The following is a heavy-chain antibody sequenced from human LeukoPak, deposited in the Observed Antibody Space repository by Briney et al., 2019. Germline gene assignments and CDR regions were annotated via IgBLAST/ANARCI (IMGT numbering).Heavy chain of an antibody. CDR2: IYYGGTT. CDR3: ARGGTLSTFGY. CDR1: GGSISSGGYY. J-gene: IGHJ4*02. D-gene: IGHD5/OR15-5a*01. Sequence: SETLSLTCTVSGGSISSGGYYWSWVRQHPGKGLEWIGYIYYGGTTYNNPSRESRFNISMDTSENQFSLKLSSVTAADTAVYYCARGGTLSTFGYWGQGTLVTVSS. V-gene: IGHV4-31*03.